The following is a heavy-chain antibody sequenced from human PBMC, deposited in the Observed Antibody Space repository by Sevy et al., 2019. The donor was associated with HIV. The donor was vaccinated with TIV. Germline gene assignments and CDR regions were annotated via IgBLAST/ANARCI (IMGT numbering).Heavy chain of an antibody. CDR2: ISAYNGNT. J-gene: IGHJ4*02. CDR1: GYTFTNYG. Sequence: ASVKVSCKASGYTFTNYGISWVRQAPGQGLEWMGWISAYNGNTNYAQKLQGRVTMTTDTSTRTAYMELRSLRSDDTAVYYCARDGVWAVAGTGGFDYWGQGTLVTVSS. D-gene: IGHD6-19*01. V-gene: IGHV1-18*01. CDR3: ARDGVWAVAGTGGFDY.